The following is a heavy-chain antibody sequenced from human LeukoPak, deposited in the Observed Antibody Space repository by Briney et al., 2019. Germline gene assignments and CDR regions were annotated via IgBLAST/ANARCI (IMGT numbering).Heavy chain of an antibody. Sequence: PSETLSLTCTVSGGSISRGGYYWSWIRQHPGRGLEWIGYIYYSGSNYYSPSLKSRVTISVDTSKNQFSLKLSSVTAADTAVYYCARAAKVAARLYFDYWGQGTLVTVSS. CDR3: ARAAKVAARLYFDY. D-gene: IGHD6-6*01. CDR1: GGSISRGGYY. J-gene: IGHJ4*02. V-gene: IGHV4-31*03. CDR2: IYYSGSN.